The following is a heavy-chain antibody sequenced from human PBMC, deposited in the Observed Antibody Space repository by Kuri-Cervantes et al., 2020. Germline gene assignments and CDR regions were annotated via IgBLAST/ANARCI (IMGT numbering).Heavy chain of an antibody. CDR2: MFHSGNS. D-gene: IGHD2-8*01. V-gene: IGHV4-59*12. CDR1: GGSIGNYY. Sequence: SETLSLTCTVSGGSIGNYYWSWIRQPPGKGLEWIGYMFHSGNSNFDPSLKSRVTMSIDTSKNQISLRLSSVTAADTALYYCARRMGTYYGMDVWGQGTTVTVSS. J-gene: IGHJ6*02. CDR3: ARRMGTYYGMDV.